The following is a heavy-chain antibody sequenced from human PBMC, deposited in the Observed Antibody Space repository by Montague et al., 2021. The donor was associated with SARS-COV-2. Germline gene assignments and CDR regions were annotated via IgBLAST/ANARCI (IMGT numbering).Heavy chain of an antibody. D-gene: IGHD1-7*01. J-gene: IGHJ6*02. V-gene: IGHV4-59*01. CDR1: GDSISSYY. CDR2: IYYTGSA. CDR3: ARGRTGTTFYYYYYYGMDV. Sequence: SETLSLTCSVSGDSISSYYWSWIRQSPGRGLDWIGHIYYTGSAKYNPSLKSRVSISVDTSRRQFSLKLASVTAADTAVYYCARGRTGTTFYYYYYYGMDVWGQGTTVTVSS.